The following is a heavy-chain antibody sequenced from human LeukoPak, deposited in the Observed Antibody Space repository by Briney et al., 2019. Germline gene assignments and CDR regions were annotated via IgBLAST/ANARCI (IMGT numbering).Heavy chain of an antibody. V-gene: IGHV1-46*01. CDR1: GYTFTSYY. D-gene: IGHD6-13*01. CDR3: ARDLDGRGAAGPSLMDV. Sequence: ASVKVSCKASGYTFTSYYMHWVRQAPGQGLEWMGIINPSGGSTSYAQKFQGRVTMTRDTSTSTVYMELSSLRSEDTAVYYCARDLDGRGAAGPSLMDVWGKGTTVTVSS. CDR2: INPSGGST. J-gene: IGHJ6*04.